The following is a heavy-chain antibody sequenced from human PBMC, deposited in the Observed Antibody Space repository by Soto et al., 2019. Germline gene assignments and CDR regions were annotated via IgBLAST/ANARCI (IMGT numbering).Heavy chain of an antibody. CDR3: ARGPRYCSGGSCYRIYYFYY. D-gene: IGHD2-15*01. CDR1: GYTFTSYA. CDR2: INAGNGNT. Sequence: ASVKVSCKASGYTFTSYAMHWVRQAPGQRLEWMGWINAGNGNTKYSQKFQGRVTITRDTSASTAYMELSSLRPEDTAVYYCARGPRYCSGGSCYRIYYFYYWGQGTLVTVSS. V-gene: IGHV1-3*01. J-gene: IGHJ4*02.